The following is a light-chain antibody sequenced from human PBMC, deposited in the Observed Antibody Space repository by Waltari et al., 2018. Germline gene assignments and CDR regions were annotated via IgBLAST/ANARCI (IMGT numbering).Light chain of an antibody. Sequence: QSALTQPASVSGSPGQSITVSCTGTSSDLGAYPYVSWYQQQPGKAPRLIIYNVNSRPSGVSRRFSGSKSDNTASLTISGLQAEDEADYYCASYTKASTLIFGGGTRLTVL. CDR2: NVN. CDR3: ASYTKASTLI. V-gene: IGLV2-14*03. CDR1: SSDLGAYPY. J-gene: IGLJ2*01.